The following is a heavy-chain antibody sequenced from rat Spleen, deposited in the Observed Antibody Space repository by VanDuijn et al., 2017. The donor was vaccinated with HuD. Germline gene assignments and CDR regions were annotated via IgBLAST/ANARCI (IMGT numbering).Heavy chain of an antibody. V-gene: IGHV3-3*01. CDR1: GHSITSGYR. Sequence: EVQLQESGPGLVKPSQSLSLTCSVTGHSITSGYRWNWIRNFPGKRLEWMGYINSAGSTIYTPPLESRISITRDTFKNQFFLHLNSVTTEDTATYFCARYTATISFDYWGRGVMVTVSS. J-gene: IGHJ2*01. D-gene: IGHD1-10*01. CDR3: ARYTATISFDY. CDR2: INSAGST.